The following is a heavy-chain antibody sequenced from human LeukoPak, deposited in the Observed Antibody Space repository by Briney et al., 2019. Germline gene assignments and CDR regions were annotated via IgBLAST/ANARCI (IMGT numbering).Heavy chain of an antibody. Sequence: GESLRISCKGSGCSFTRYWISWGRQMPGKGLEWMGRIDPSESYTNYRPSFQGHVTISADKSISTAYLQWSSLKASDTAMYYCAKIATTGGYFDYWGQGTLVTVSS. CDR1: GCSFTRYW. D-gene: IGHD6-13*01. J-gene: IGHJ4*02. CDR2: IDPSESYT. V-gene: IGHV5-10-1*01. CDR3: AKIATTGGYFDY.